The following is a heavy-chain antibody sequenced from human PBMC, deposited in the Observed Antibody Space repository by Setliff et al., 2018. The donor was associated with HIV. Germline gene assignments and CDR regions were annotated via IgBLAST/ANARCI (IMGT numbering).Heavy chain of an antibody. CDR3: AAFFVTPLMTQDF. V-gene: IGHV4-30-2*01. D-gene: IGHD4-17*01. Sequence: TLSLTCAVSGGSMRSSGYSWTWIRQAPGKGLEWVGYIYYNGNAYYNPSLKSRVTISRDPSTKQFSLKMTSMAAADTAVYYCAAFFVTPLMTQDFWGQGTLVTVSS. J-gene: IGHJ4*02. CDR2: IYYNGNA. CDR1: GGSMRSSGYS.